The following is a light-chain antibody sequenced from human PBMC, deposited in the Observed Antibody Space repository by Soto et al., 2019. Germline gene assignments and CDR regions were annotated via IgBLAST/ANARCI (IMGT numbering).Light chain of an antibody. Sequence: EMVLTQSPGTLSLSPGERATLSCRASQSVTTYLAWYQQKPGQAPRLVIHGASSRATGIPDRFSGSGSGTDFTLTISRLEPEDFAVYYCHQYGSSPYTFGQGTRLEIK. CDR2: GAS. V-gene: IGKV3-20*01. CDR3: HQYGSSPYT. CDR1: QSVTTY. J-gene: IGKJ5*01.